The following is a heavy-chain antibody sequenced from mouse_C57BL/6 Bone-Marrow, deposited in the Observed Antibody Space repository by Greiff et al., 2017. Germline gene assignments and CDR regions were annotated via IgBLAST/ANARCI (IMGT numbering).Heavy chain of an antibody. J-gene: IGHJ4*01. CDR1: GYTFTSYW. CDR3: AREDGYYYAMDY. Sequence: QVQLQQPGAELVMPGASVKLSCKASGYTFTSYWMHWVKQRPGQGLEWIGEIDPSDSYTNYNQKFKGKSTLTVDKSSSTAYMQLRSLTSEDSAVYYSAREDGYYYAMDYWGQGTSVTVSS. CDR2: IDPSDSYT. D-gene: IGHD2-3*01. V-gene: IGHV1-69*01.